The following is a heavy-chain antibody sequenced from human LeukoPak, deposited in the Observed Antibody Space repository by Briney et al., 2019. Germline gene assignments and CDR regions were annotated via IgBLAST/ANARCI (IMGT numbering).Heavy chain of an antibody. CDR1: GYIFTGYY. J-gene: IGHJ6*03. Sequence: ASVKVSCKASGYIFTGYYMHWVRQAPGQGLEWMGWINPNSGDTNYAQKFQGRVTMTRDTSISTAYMELSRLRSDDTAVYYCAKDPKSPTYCAGDCYPGDYYSYMDVWGKGTTVTISS. CDR2: INPNSGDT. D-gene: IGHD2-21*02. V-gene: IGHV1-2*02. CDR3: AKDPKSPTYCAGDCYPGDYYSYMDV.